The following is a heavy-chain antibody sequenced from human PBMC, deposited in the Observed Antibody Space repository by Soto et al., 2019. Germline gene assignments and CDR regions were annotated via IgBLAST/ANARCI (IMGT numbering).Heavy chain of an antibody. D-gene: IGHD4-17*01. CDR1: GFTFSNYW. V-gene: IGHV3-7*01. CDR2: IKQDGSEK. CDR3: ARTRATVTTSGVYYYYYYMDV. J-gene: IGHJ6*03. Sequence: EVQLVESGGGLVHPGGSLRLSCAASGFTFSNYWMSWVRQAPGKGLEWVANIKQDGSEKYYVDSVKGRFTISRDNAKNSLYLQMNSLRAEDTAVYYCARTRATVTTSGVYYYYYYMDVWGKGTTVTVSS.